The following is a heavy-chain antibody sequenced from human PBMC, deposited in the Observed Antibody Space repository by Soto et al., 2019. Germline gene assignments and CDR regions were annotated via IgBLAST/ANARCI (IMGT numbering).Heavy chain of an antibody. V-gene: IGHV3-7*01. J-gene: IGHJ4*02. D-gene: IGHD4-4*01. CDR1: GFTFSSYW. CDR2: IKQDGSEK. Sequence: GGSLRLSCAASGFTFSSYWMSWVRQAPGKGLEWVANIKQDGSEKYYVDSVKGRFTIARDNTKNSLYLQMNSLRAEDTAVYYCARMTTVMYYFDYWGQGTLVTVSS. CDR3: ARMTTVMYYFDY.